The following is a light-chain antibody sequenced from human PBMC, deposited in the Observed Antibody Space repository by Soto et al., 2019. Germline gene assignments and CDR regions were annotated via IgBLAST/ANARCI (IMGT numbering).Light chain of an antibody. CDR2: LEGSGSY. V-gene: IGLV4-60*02. Sequence: QSVLTQSSSASASLGSSVKLTCTLRSGHSGYIIAWHQQQPGKAPRYLMKLEGSGSYNKGSGVPDRFSGSSFGADRYLTISNLQLEEEADYYCETWDSDTRVFGGGTKVTVL. CDR1: SGHSGYI. CDR3: ETWDSDTRV. J-gene: IGLJ2*01.